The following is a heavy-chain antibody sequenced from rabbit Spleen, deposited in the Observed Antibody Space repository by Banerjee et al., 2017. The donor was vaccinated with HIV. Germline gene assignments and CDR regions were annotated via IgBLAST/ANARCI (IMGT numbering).Heavy chain of an antibody. CDR3: ARYVSFSGYSHYFDL. Sequence: QERLLESGGGLVKPEGSLKISCTASGFSLNDKDVMCWVRQAPGKGLEWIACIDSGSSGFTYFASWAKGRFTISKTSSTTVTLQMTSLTAADTATYFCARYVSFSGYSHYFDLWGPGTLVTVS. J-gene: IGHJ4*01. CDR1: GFSLNDKDV. CDR2: IDSGSSGFT. D-gene: IGHD1-1*01. V-gene: IGHV1S45*01.